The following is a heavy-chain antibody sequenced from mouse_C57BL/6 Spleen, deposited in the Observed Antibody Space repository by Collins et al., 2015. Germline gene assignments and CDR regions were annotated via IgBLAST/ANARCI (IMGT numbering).Heavy chain of an antibody. CDR1: GYTFTSYW. CDR3: ALITTVVGPYAMDY. V-gene: IGHV1-55*01. CDR2: IYPGSGST. J-gene: IGHJ4*01. Sequence: QVQLQQPGAELVKPGASVKMSCKASGYTFTSYWITWVKQRPGQGLEWIGDIYPGSGSTNYNEKFKSKATPTVDTSSSTAYMQLSSLTSEDSAVYYCALITTVVGPYAMDYWGQGTSVTVSS. D-gene: IGHD1-1*01.